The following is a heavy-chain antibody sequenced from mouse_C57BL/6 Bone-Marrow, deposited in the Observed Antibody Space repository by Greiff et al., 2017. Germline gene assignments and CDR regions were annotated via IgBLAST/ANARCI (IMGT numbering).Heavy chain of an antibody. D-gene: IGHD2-3*01. V-gene: IGHV3-6*01. Sequence: EVQRVESGPGLVKPSQSLSLTCSVTGYSIPSGYYWNWIRQFPGNKLEWMGYISYDGSNNYNPSLKNRTSITRDTSKNPFFLKLNSVTTEYTATYCCTRGGYYEPRDIDVWGTGTTVTVSS. CDR2: ISYDGSN. J-gene: IGHJ1*03. CDR3: TRGGYYEPRDIDV. CDR1: GYSIPSGYY.